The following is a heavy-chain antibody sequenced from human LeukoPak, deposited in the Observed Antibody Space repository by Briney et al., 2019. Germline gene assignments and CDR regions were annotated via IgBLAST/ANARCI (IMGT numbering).Heavy chain of an antibody. D-gene: IGHD2-2*01. Sequence: SETLSLTCAVYGESLRGFYWTWIRQSPEKGLEWIGEINHSGSPNYNPSLKSRVTMSVDTSKSQFSLNLTSVTAADTALYYCARNARSCTSTNCPRPFFFYMDVWGEGTAVTVSS. V-gene: IGHV4-34*01. CDR2: INHSGSP. CDR3: ARNARSCTSTNCPRPFFFYMDV. CDR1: GESLRGFY. J-gene: IGHJ6*03.